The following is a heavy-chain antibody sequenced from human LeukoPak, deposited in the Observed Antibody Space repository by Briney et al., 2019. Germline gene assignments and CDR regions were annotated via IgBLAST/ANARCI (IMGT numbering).Heavy chain of an antibody. V-gene: IGHV4-59*01. D-gene: IGHD2-15*01. CDR2: IYYSGST. J-gene: IGHJ3*02. Sequence: LSCAASGFTFTDYYMSWIRQPPGKGLEWIGYIYYSGSTNYNPSLKSRVTISVDTSKNQFSLKLSSVTAADTAVYYCARSTPGYCSGGSCYSEENAFDIWGQGTMVTVSS. CDR3: ARSTPGYCSGGSCYSEENAFDI. CDR1: GFTFTDYY.